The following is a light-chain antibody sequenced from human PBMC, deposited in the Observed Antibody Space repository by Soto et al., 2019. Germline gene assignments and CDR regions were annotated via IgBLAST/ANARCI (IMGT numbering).Light chain of an antibody. CDR3: QVWDSSSAHTGV. CDR2: YDS. Sequence: SYELTQPPSVSVAPGKTARITCGGNNIGSKSVHWYQQKPGQAPVLVIYYDSDRPSGIPERFSGSNSGNTATLTISRVEAGDEADSYCQVWDSSSAHTGVFGTGTKVTVL. V-gene: IGLV3-21*04. CDR1: NIGSKS. J-gene: IGLJ1*01.